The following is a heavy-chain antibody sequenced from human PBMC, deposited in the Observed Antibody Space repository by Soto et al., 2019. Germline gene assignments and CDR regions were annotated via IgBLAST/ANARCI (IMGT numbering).Heavy chain of an antibody. Sequence: PGGSLRLSCAASWFIFSGSAMHWVRQASGKGLEWVGRIRSKANSYATAYAASVKGRFAISRDDSKNTAYLQMNSLKTEDTAVYYCTSVYYSSGYYLHYWGQGTLVTVSS. CDR2: IRSKANSYAT. V-gene: IGHV3-73*01. CDR1: WFIFSGSA. J-gene: IGHJ4*02. D-gene: IGHD3-22*01. CDR3: TSVYYSSGYYLHY.